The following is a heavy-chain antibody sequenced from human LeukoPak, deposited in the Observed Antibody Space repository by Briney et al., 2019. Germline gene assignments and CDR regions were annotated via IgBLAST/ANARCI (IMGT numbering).Heavy chain of an antibody. CDR2: FDPEDGET. V-gene: IGHV1-24*01. J-gene: IGHJ5*02. CDR1: GYTLTELS. CDR3: ATVLSYGSGSYYKGPGGRFDP. Sequence: ASVKVSCKVSGYTLTELSMHWVRQAPGKGLEWMGGFDPEDGETIYAQKFQGRVTMTEDTSTDTAYMELSSLRSEDTAVYYCATVLSYGSGSYYKGPGGRFDPWGQGTLVTVSS. D-gene: IGHD3-10*01.